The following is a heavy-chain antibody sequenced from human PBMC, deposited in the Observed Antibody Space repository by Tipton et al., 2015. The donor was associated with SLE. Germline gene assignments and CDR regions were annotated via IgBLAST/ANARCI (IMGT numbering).Heavy chain of an antibody. V-gene: IGHV4-61*09. Sequence: TLSLTCTVSGGSISSGSYYWSWIRQPAGEGLEWIGYIYTSGSTNYNPSLKSRVTISVDTSKNQFSLKLSSVTAADTAVYYCARDGYSSGTIDYWGQGTLVTVSS. CDR2: IYTSGST. CDR3: ARDGYSSGTIDY. J-gene: IGHJ4*02. CDR1: GGSISSGSYY. D-gene: IGHD6-19*01.